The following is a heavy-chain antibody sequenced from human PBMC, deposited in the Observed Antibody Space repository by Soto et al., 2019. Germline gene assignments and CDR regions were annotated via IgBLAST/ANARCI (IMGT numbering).Heavy chain of an antibody. V-gene: IGHV3-23*01. CDR2: VSVSGGST. CDR1: GFTFSSYA. J-gene: IGHJ5*02. CDR3: AKDGSS. Sequence: EVQLLESGGGLVQPGGSLRLSCAASGFTFSSYAMSWVCQAPGKGLEWVSAVSVSGGSTYYAVSVEGRFTISRDNSKNTLYLQMNSLRVDDTAVYYCAKDGSSWGQGTLVTVSS.